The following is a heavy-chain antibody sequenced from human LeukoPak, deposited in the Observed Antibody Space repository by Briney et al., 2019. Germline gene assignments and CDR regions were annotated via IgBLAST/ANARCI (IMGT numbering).Heavy chain of an antibody. Sequence: PGGSLRLSCAASGFTFSDYYMNWIRQAPGKGLEWISYISSTGGTIYYADSVKGRFTISRDNAKNSLYLQMNSLRAEDTAVYYCAKDWTGSKPFDLWGRGTLVTVSS. D-gene: IGHD3/OR15-3a*01. CDR3: AKDWTGSKPFDL. V-gene: IGHV3-11*01. J-gene: IGHJ2*01. CDR2: ISSTGGTI. CDR1: GFTFSDYY.